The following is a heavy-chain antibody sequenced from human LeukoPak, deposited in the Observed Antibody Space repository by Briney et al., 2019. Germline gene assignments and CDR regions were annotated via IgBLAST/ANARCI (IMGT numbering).Heavy chain of an antibody. V-gene: IGHV3-15*07. J-gene: IGHJ4*02. D-gene: IGHD2-21*02. CDR2: IKNKKDGGTT. Sequence: GGSLRLSCAASGFTFSNAWMNWVRQAPGKGLEWVGRIKNKKDGGTTDYATPVKGRFTISRDDSKNTLYLQMNSLKTEDTAVYYCTTTSRILAYCGGDCSSSYYFDCWGQGTLVTVSS. CDR3: TTTSRILAYCGGDCSSSYYFDC. CDR1: GFTFSNAW.